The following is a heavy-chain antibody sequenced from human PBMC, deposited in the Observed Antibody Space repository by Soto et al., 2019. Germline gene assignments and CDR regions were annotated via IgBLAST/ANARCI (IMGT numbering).Heavy chain of an antibody. Sequence: SETLSLTCTVSGASITYSGYYWGWVRQPPGKGLEWIAYVYYSGSTYYNPSLKSRVTISLDTSENLFSLSLTSVTAADTAVYYCARMPIVGTTPYYFDSWGPGTLVTVSS. CDR3: ARMPIVGTTPYYFDS. CDR2: VYYSGST. D-gene: IGHD1-1*01. CDR1: GASITYSGYY. V-gene: IGHV4-39*01. J-gene: IGHJ4*02.